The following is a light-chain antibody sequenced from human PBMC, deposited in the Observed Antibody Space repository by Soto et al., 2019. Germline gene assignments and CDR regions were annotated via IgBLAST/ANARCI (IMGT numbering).Light chain of an antibody. J-gene: IGKJ1*01. Sequence: EIVLTQSPATLSLSPGERATLSCRASQSVSSYLAWYQQKPGQAPRLLIYDASNRATGIPARFSGSGSGTDFTLTIRSLEPEDFAVYYCQQRSNWSWTFGQGPKVEI. CDR2: DAS. CDR3: QQRSNWSWT. V-gene: IGKV3-11*01. CDR1: QSVSSY.